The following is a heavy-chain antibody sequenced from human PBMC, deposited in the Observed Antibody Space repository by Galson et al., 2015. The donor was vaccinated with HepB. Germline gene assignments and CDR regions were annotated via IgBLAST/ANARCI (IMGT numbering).Heavy chain of an antibody. CDR3: ARGDIVVVTATPYAFDI. CDR2: INPNSGGT. CDR1: GYTFTGYY. J-gene: IGHJ3*02. D-gene: IGHD2-21*02. Sequence: SVKVSCKASGYTFTGYYMHWVRQAPGQGLEWMGWINPNSGGTNYAQKFQGRVTMTRDTSISTAYMELSRLRSDDTAVYYCARGDIVVVTATPYAFDIWGQGTMVTVSS. V-gene: IGHV1-2*02.